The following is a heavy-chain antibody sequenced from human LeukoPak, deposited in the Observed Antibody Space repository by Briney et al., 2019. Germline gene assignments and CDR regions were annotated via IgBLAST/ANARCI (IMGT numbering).Heavy chain of an antibody. CDR2: ISSSSSYI. V-gene: IGHV3-21*01. CDR1: GFTFSSYS. Sequence: GGSLRLSCAASGFTFSSYSMNWVRQAPGKGLEWVSSISSSSSYIYYADSVKGRFTISRDNAKNSLYLQMNSLRAEDTAVYYCARVLTGTTYYFDYWGQGSLVTVSS. J-gene: IGHJ4*02. CDR3: ARVLTGTTYYFDY. D-gene: IGHD1-20*01.